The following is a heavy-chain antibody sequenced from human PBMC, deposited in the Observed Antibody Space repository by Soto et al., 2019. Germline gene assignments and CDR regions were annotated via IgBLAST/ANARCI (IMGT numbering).Heavy chain of an antibody. J-gene: IGHJ4*02. CDR1: GLTFSSYE. CDR2: ISKSGSII. CDR3: AKDKGRLGFDY. Sequence: GGSLRLSCAASGLTFSSYEMHWVRQAPGKGLEWVSYISKSGSIIYYTDSVKGRFTISRDNAKNLLYLEMNSLRAEDTAVYYCAKDKGRLGFDYWGQGTLVTVSS. D-gene: IGHD1-26*01. V-gene: IGHV3-48*03.